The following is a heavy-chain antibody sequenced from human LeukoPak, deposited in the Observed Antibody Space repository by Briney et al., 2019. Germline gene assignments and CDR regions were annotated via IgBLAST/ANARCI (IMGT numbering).Heavy chain of an antibody. CDR2: IWYDGSNK. CDR3: ARANYDILTGHKRDYFDY. V-gene: IGHV3-33*01. CDR1: GLTFSSYG. J-gene: IGHJ4*02. Sequence: GGSLRLSCAASGLTFSSYGMHWVRQAPGKGLEWVAVIWYDGSNKYYADSVKGRFTISRDNSKNTLYLQMNSLRAEDTAVYYCARANYDILTGHKRDYFDYWGQGTLVTVSS. D-gene: IGHD3-9*01.